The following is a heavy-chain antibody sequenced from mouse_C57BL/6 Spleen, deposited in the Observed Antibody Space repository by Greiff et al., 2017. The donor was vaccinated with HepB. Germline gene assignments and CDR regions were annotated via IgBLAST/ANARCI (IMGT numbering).Heavy chain of an antibody. J-gene: IGHJ4*01. Sequence: VQLQQSGAELVKPGASVKISCKASGYAFSSYWMNWVKQRPGKGLEWIGQIYPGDGDTNYNGKFKGKATLTADKSSSTAYMQLSSLTSEDSAVYFCARSFGTTVVDYAMDYWGQGTSVTVSS. CDR3: ARSFGTTVVDYAMDY. D-gene: IGHD1-1*01. V-gene: IGHV1-80*01. CDR1: GYAFSSYW. CDR2: IYPGDGDT.